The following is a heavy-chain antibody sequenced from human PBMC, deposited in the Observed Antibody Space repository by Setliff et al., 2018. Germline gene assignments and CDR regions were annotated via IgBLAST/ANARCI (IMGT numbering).Heavy chain of an antibody. Sequence: SETLSLTCAVYGESFSGYFWTWIRQPPGKGLEWIGDLDQSGSTNYNPSLKTRVTITVYTSKNQFSLKLSSVTAADTAVYYCARLPKIVTGYYGSHYYYYMDVWGKGTTVTVSS. J-gene: IGHJ6*03. V-gene: IGHV4-34*01. CDR2: LDQSGST. CDR1: GESFSGYF. D-gene: IGHD3-9*01. CDR3: ARLPKIVTGYYGSHYYYYMDV.